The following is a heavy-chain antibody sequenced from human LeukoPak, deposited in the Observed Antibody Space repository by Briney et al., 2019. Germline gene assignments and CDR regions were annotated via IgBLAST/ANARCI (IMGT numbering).Heavy chain of an antibody. J-gene: IGHJ4*02. V-gene: IGHV3-30*02. CDR3: AKNRDSSDYPRDFDY. Sequence: PGGSLRLSCAASGFTFSSYGMHWVRQAPGKGLEWVAFIRHDGSYQQYADSVKGRFTVSRDNSKDTVYLQMNRLRTEDTAVYYCAKNRDSSDYPRDFDYWGQGTLVTVSS. D-gene: IGHD3-22*01. CDR1: GFTFSSYG. CDR2: IRHDGSYQ.